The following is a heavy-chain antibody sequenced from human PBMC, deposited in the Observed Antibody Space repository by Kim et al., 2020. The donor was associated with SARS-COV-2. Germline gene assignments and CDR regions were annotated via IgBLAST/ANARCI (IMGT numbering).Heavy chain of an antibody. V-gene: IGHV4-39*07. CDR3: ARGDYDILTGYYTVGYFDL. D-gene: IGHD3-9*01. Sequence: SRVTISVDPSKNQFSLKLSSVTAADTAVYYCARGDYDILTGYYTVGYFDLWGRGTLVTVSS. J-gene: IGHJ2*01.